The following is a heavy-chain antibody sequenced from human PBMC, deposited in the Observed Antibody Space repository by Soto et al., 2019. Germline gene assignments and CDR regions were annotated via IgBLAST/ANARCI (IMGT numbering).Heavy chain of an antibody. V-gene: IGHV3-23*01. CDR1: GFTFSIYA. J-gene: IGHJ4*02. D-gene: IGHD3-22*01. Sequence: GGSLRLSCAASGFTFSIYAMSWVRQAPGKGLEWVSTISGNGGTSYADFVRGRFTISRDNSKNTLHLQMNSLRVDDTAVYYCAKDAPGSGWLSDYWGQGTLVTVSS. CDR3: AKDAPGSGWLSDY. CDR2: ISGNGGT.